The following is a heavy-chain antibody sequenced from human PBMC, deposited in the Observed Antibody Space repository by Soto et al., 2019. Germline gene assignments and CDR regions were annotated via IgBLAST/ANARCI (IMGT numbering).Heavy chain of an antibody. J-gene: IGHJ3*02. CDR3: ARDLELLVVITSGAFDI. Sequence: PGGSLRLSCAASGFTFSSYGMHWVRQAPGKGLEWVAVIWYDGSNKYYADSVKGRFTISRDNSKNTLYLQMNSLRAEDTAVYYCARDLELLVVITSGAFDIWGQGTMVTVSS. CDR1: GFTFSSYG. D-gene: IGHD3-22*01. CDR2: IWYDGSNK. V-gene: IGHV3-33*01.